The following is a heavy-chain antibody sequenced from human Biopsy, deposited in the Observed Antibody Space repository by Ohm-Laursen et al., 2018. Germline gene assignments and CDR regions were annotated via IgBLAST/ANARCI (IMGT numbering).Heavy chain of an antibody. CDR1: GYNFNSYG. V-gene: IGHV1-18*01. J-gene: IGHJ4*02. CDR3: ARVSITRLLDY. Sequence: SVKVSCKASGYNFNSYGISWVRQAPGQGLEWMGRISGYNGNTLYAQKFQHRVTMTTDTSTSTAYMELRSLTSDDTAVYYCARVSITRLLDYWGQGTLVTVSS. CDR2: ISGYNGNT. D-gene: IGHD3-3*01.